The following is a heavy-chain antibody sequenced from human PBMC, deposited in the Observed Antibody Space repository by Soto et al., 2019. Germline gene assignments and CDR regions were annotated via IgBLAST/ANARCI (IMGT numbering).Heavy chain of an antibody. CDR2: ISGSSSGT. Sequence: VALRLSCEASGFNFGAYAMSWVRQAPGKGLEWVSGISGSSSGTYYTDSVKGRFTISRDNSKNTVYLQMNSLRGEDTAGYYCEKAIYYDSSGYSDYGGQGT. CDR1: GFNFGAYA. V-gene: IGHV3-23*01. J-gene: IGHJ4*02. CDR3: EKAIYYDSSGYSDY. D-gene: IGHD3-22*01.